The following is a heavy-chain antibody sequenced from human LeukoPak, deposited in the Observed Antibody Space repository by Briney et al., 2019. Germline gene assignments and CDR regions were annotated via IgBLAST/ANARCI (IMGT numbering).Heavy chain of an antibody. J-gene: IGHJ6*03. CDR2: IKSKTDGGTT. V-gene: IGHV3-15*01. CDR3: TTDNWKPHYYYYYYMDV. CDR1: GFTFSNAW. Sequence: GSLRLSCAASGFTFSNAWMSWVRQAPGKGLEWVGRIKSKTDGGTTDYAAPVKGRFTISRDDSKNTLYLQMNSLKTEDTAVYYCTTDNWKPHYYYYYYMDVWGKGTTVTVSS. D-gene: IGHD1-20*01.